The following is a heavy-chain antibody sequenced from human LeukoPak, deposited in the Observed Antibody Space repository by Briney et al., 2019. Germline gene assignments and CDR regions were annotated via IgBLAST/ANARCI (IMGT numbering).Heavy chain of an antibody. V-gene: IGHV3-23*01. D-gene: IGHD3-3*01. Sequence: GGSLRLSCAASGFTFSSYAMSWVRQAPGKGLEWVSAISGSGGSTYYADSVKGRFTISRDNSKNTLYLQMNSLRAEDTAVYYCAKDVGYDFWSGINWFDPWGQGTLVTVSS. CDR1: GFTFSSYA. J-gene: IGHJ5*02. CDR3: AKDVGYDFWSGINWFDP. CDR2: ISGSGGST.